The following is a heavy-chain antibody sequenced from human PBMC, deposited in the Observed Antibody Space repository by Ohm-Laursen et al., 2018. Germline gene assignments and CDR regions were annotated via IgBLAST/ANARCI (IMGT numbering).Heavy chain of an antibody. CDR1: GFTFSSYT. Sequence: SLRLSCAASGFTFSSYTMSWVRQAPGKGLEWVAAIGDSDDSTYYADSVKGRFTISRDNSKNTLYLQMNSLRAEDTAVYYCAREGVIATNINQGNDAFDIWGQGAMVTVSS. V-gene: IGHV3-23*01. D-gene: IGHD2-21*01. CDR2: IGDSDDST. CDR3: AREGVIATNINQGNDAFDI. J-gene: IGHJ3*02.